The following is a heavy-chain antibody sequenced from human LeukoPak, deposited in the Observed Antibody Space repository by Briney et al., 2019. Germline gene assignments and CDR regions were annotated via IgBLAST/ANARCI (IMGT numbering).Heavy chain of an antibody. D-gene: IGHD3-22*01. J-gene: IGHJ4*02. CDR2: IYYSGST. CDR3: ARVVPDDDNSGYNSSV. V-gene: IGHV4-39*07. CDR1: GGSISSSSYY. Sequence: SETLSLTCTVSGGSISSSSYYWGWIRQPPGKGLEWIGSIYYSGSTYYNPSLKSRVTISVDTSKNQFSLKLSSVTAADTAVYYCARVVPDDDNSGYNSSVWGQGTLVTVSS.